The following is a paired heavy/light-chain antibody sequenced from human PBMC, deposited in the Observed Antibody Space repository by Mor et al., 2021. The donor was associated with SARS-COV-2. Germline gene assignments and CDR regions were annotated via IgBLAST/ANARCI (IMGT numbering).Heavy chain of an antibody. J-gene: IGHJ5*02. CDR1: GFSLSDAGMG. V-gene: IGHV2-26*02. D-gene: IGHD2-2*01. Sequence: QVTLKESGPVLVKPTETLTLTCNVSGFSLSDAGMGVSWIRQPPGKALEWLVHIFSNDEKSYSTSLKSRLTISKDTSKSQVVLTMTNMDPVDTATYYCARIGDCSSISCSRGWFDPWGQGTLVTVSS. CDR3: ARIGDCSSISCSRGWFDP. CDR2: IFSNDEK.
Light chain of an antibody. Sequence: EIAMTQSPLSLPVTPGEPASISCKSSQSLLHSNGYNSLDWYLQKPGQSAQFLMYLGCNRASGVPDRFSGSGSGTDFTLKISRVEAEDVGVYYCMQALQTPPGITFGQGTRLEIK. CDR1: QSLLHSNGYNS. CDR3: MQALQTPPGIT. CDR2: LGC. J-gene: IGKJ5*01. V-gene: IGKV2-28*01.